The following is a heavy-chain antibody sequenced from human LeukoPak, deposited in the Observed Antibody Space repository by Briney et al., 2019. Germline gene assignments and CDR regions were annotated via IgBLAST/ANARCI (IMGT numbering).Heavy chain of an antibody. Sequence: GESLKISCKGSGYSFTSYWIGWVRQLPGKGLEWMGIMYPGDSESRYSPSFQGQVTIPADKSISTAYLQWSSLKASDTAMYYCARPLWAYSSTPGAFEIWGQGTMVTVSS. CDR2: MYPGDSES. CDR1: GYSFTSYW. CDR3: ARPLWAYSSTPGAFEI. D-gene: IGHD6-19*01. J-gene: IGHJ3*02. V-gene: IGHV5-51*01.